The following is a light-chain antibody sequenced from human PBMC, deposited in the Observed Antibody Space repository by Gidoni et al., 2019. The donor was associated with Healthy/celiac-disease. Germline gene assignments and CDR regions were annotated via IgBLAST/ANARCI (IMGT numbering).Light chain of an antibody. Sequence: ESVLTHSPGTLSLSTGERATLSGRASQSVSSSYLAWYQQKPGQAPMLLIYGASSRATGIPDRVSGSGSGTDFTLTISRLEPEDFAVYYCQQYGSSPGTFGQGTKVEIK. CDR1: QSVSSSY. CDR2: GAS. V-gene: IGKV3-20*01. J-gene: IGKJ1*01. CDR3: QQYGSSPGT.